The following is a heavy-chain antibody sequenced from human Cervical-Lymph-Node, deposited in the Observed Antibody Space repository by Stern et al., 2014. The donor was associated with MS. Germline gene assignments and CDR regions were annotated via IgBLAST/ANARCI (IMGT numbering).Heavy chain of an antibody. CDR2: IDWEDDK. Sequence: QVTLRESGPALVKPTHTPTLTCTFSGFPLTPSGMCVSWIRQAPGKTPEWLALIDWEDDKYYSPSLETRLTISKDTSKNQVVLTMTNMDPVDTATYYCARSFYYQSSGEYGGWFDPWGQGALVTVSS. CDR3: ARSFYYQSSGEYGGWFDP. J-gene: IGHJ5*02. CDR1: GFPLTPSGMC. V-gene: IGHV2-70*01. D-gene: IGHD3-22*01.